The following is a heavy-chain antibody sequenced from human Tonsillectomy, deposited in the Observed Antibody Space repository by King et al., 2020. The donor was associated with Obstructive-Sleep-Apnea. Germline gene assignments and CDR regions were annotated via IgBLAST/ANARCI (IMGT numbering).Heavy chain of an antibody. Sequence: VQLVESGGGLVQPGRSLRLSCAVSGFTFDDYAMHWVRQAPGKGLEWVSGINWNSDYIGYADSVKGRFTISRDNAKNSLYLQMNSLRAEDTALYYCAKDLSSGWYRGCDHWGQGTLVSVSS. V-gene: IGHV3-9*01. D-gene: IGHD6-19*01. CDR3: AKDLSSGWYRGCDH. CDR2: INWNSDYI. CDR1: GFTFDDYA. J-gene: IGHJ4*02.